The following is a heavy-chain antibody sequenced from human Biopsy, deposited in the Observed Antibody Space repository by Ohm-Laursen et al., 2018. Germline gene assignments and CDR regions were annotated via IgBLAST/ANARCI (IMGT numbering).Heavy chain of an antibody. CDR1: GGSISDSTYH. D-gene: IGHD3-3*01. CDR2: IYYSGNT. V-gene: IGHV4-39*01. J-gene: IGHJ4*02. Sequence: SQTLSLTCTVSGGSISDSTYHWGWIRQSPGKGLEWIGNIYYSGNTDYSPSLKSRVTISVDTSNTQFSLKLRSVTAADTAVYYCARQVDFWSGYVDYWGQGTLVAVSS. CDR3: ARQVDFWSGYVDY.